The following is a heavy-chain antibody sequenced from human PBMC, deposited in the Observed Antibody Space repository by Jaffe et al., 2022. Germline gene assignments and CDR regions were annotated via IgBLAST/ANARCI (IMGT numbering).Heavy chain of an antibody. CDR3: VRQITADY. CDR1: GYSFTMYW. CDR2: IYPDDSDT. J-gene: IGHJ4*02. D-gene: IGHD1-20*01. V-gene: IGHV5-51*01. Sequence: EVQLVQSGAEVKKPGESLKISCKASGYSFTMYWIGWVRQRPGKGLEWMGIIYPDDSDTRYSPSFEGQVTISADKSTDTAYLQWSSLKVSDTAKYYCVRQITADYWGQGTLVTVSS.